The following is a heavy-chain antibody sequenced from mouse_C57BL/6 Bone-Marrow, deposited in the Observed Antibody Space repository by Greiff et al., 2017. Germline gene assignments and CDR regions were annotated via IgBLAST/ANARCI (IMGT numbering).Heavy chain of an antibody. D-gene: IGHD2-3*01. V-gene: IGHV1-59*01. Sequence: QVQLQQPGAELVRPGTSVKLSCKASGYTFTSYWMHWVKQRPGQGLEGIGVIDPSDSYTNYNQKFKGKATLTVETSSSTAYMQLSSLTSEDSAVYYCAREDGYYLAYWGQGTLVTVSA. CDR1: GYTFTSYW. J-gene: IGHJ3*01. CDR3: AREDGYYLAY. CDR2: IDPSDSYT.